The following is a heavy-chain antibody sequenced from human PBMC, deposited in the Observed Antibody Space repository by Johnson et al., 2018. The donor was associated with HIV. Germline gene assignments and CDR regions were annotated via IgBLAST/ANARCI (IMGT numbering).Heavy chain of an antibody. V-gene: IGHV3-30-3*01. D-gene: IGHD1-7*01. Sequence: VQLVESGGGVVQPGRSLRLSCAASGFTFSSYAMHWVRQAPGKGLEWVAVISYDGSNKYYADSVKGRFTISRDNAKNTLYLQMNSLRAEDTAVYYCARELELPGVTYAFDIWGQGTMVTVSS. CDR3: ARELELPGVTYAFDI. CDR2: ISYDGSNK. CDR1: GFTFSSYA. J-gene: IGHJ3*02.